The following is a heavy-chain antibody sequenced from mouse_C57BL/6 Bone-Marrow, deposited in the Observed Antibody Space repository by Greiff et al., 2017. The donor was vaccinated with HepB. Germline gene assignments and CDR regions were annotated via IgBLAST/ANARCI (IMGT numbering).Heavy chain of an antibody. Sequence: EVHLVESGGGLVQPGGSLSLSCAASGFTFTDYYMSWVRQPPGKALEWLGFIRNKANGYTTEYSASVKGRFTISRDNSQSILYLQMNALRAEDSATYYCASFYGSWYFDVWGTGTTVTVSS. CDR2: IRNKANGYTT. D-gene: IGHD1-1*01. J-gene: IGHJ1*03. CDR1: GFTFTDYY. V-gene: IGHV7-3*01. CDR3: ASFYGSWYFDV.